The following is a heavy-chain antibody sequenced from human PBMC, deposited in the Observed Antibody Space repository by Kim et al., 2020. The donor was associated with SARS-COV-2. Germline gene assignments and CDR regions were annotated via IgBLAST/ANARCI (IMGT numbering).Heavy chain of an antibody. J-gene: IGHJ4*02. Sequence: DGSNKYYADSVKGRFTISRDNSKNTLYLQMNSLSAEDTAVYYCAIGDFDYWGQGTLVTVSS. CDR2: DGSNK. D-gene: IGHD3-10*01. V-gene: IGHV3-30*02. CDR3: AIGDFDY.